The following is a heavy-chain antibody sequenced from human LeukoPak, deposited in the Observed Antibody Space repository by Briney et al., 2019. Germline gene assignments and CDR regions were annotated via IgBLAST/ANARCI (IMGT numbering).Heavy chain of an antibody. CDR2: IYHSGRT. CDR1: GGSFWGHY. CDR3: ARGGVWAYGSGSYYSKVVYFDG. D-gene: IGHD3-10*01. V-gene: IGHV4-34*01. J-gene: IGHJ4*02. Sequence: SETLSHTRALRGGSFWGHYWSSIRAPPGRGGECRGEIYHSGRTNYTPSLKSRDTISVDTTKNQFDLKLRSVPDADSAVYYCARGGVWAYGSGSYYSKVVYFDGWGQGTLVTVSS.